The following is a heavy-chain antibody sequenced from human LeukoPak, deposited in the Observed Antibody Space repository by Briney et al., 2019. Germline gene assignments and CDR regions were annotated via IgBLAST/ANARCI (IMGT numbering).Heavy chain of an antibody. D-gene: IGHD6-13*01. CDR2: IYTSGST. CDR3: ARAGDSPSIAAADY. Sequence: SETLSLTRTVSGGSISSYSWSCIREPARKGLEWIGRIYTSGSTNYNPSLKSRVTISVDKSKNQFSLKLSSVTAADTAVYYCARAGDSPSIAAADYWGQGTLVTVSS. J-gene: IGHJ4*02. CDR1: GGSISSYS. V-gene: IGHV4-4*07.